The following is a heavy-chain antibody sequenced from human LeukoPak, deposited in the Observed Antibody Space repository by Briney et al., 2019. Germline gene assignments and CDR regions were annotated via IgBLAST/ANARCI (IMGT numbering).Heavy chain of an antibody. CDR2: IYSGGST. J-gene: IGHJ4*02. Sequence: GGSLGLSCAASGFTVSSNYMSWVRQAPGKGLEWVSVIYSGGSTYYADSVKGRFTISRDNSKNTLYLQMNSLRAEGTAVYYCARNPHYYDSSPSSYWGQGTLVTVSS. CDR3: ARNPHYYDSSPSSY. D-gene: IGHD3-22*01. V-gene: IGHV3-66*01. CDR1: GFTVSSNY.